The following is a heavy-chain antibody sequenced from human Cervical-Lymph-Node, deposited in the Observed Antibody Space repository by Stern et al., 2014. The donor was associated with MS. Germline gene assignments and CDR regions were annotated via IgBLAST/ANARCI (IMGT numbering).Heavy chain of an antibody. CDR1: GYTFTDYY. Sequence: VQLVESGADVKKPGASLKVSCKASGYTFTDYYMQWVRQAPGQGLEWMGWIHPNSGHTNYARKFQGRVTLTRDPSISTAYLELSRLTYDDTAVYYCARGLATALIADFWGQGTLVAVS. CDR3: ARGLATALIADF. V-gene: IGHV1-2*02. CDR2: IHPNSGHT. J-gene: IGHJ4*02. D-gene: IGHD2-21*01.